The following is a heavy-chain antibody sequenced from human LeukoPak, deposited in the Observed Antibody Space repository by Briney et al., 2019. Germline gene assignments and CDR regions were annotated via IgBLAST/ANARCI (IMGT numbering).Heavy chain of an antibody. D-gene: IGHD3-9*01. CDR1: GYTLSSYY. J-gene: IGHJ3*02. Sequence: GASVKVSCKASGYTLSSYYMHWVRQAPGQGLEWMGWINPNSGGTNYAQKFQGRVTMTRDTSISTAYMELSRLRSDDTAVYYCARSYYDILTGHYKSAFDIWGQGTMVTVSS. CDR3: ARSYYDILTGHYKSAFDI. V-gene: IGHV1-2*02. CDR2: INPNSGGT.